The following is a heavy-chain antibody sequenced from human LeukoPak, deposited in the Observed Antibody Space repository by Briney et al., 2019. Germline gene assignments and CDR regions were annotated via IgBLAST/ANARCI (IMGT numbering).Heavy chain of an antibody. CDR3: ARADYYGSGSYYGMDV. J-gene: IGHJ6*04. V-gene: IGHV4-38-2*01. Sequence: PSETLSLTCAVSGYSISSGYYWGWIRQPPGKGLEWIGSIYHSGSTYYNPSLKSQVTISVDTSKNQFSLKLSSVTAADTAVYYCARADYYGSGSYYGMDVWGKGTTVTVSS. CDR1: GYSISSGYY. CDR2: IYHSGST. D-gene: IGHD3-10*01.